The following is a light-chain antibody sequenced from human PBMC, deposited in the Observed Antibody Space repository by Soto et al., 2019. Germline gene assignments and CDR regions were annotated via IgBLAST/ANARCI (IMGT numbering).Light chain of an antibody. J-gene: IGLJ2*01. CDR2: DVN. Sequence: QSVLSQPASISGSPGQSITISCTGTSSDVGGYNYVSWYRQYPGKAPKLIIYDVNNRPSEVSNRFSGSKSGNTASLTISGLQAEDEADYYCSSHSSSSTLVVFGGGTKLTVL. CDR1: SSDVGGYNY. V-gene: IGLV2-14*03. CDR3: SSHSSSSTLVV.